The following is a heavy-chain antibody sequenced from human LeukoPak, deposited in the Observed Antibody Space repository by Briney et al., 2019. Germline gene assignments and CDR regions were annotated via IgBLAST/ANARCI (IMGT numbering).Heavy chain of an antibody. V-gene: IGHV4-59*01. J-gene: IGHJ4*02. D-gene: IGHD6-13*01. CDR1: GGSISSFY. CDR2: IYYSGST. CDR3: ARVRSLYSSSWYMDY. Sequence: PSETLSLTCTVSGGSISSFYWSWIRQPPGKGLEWIGYIYYSGSTNYNPSLKSRVTISVDTSKNQFSLKLSSVTAADTAVYYCARVRSLYSSSWYMDYWGQGTLVTVSS.